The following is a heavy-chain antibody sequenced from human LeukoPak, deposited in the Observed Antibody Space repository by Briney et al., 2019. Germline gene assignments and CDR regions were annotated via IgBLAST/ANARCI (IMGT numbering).Heavy chain of an antibody. D-gene: IGHD1-26*01. CDR1: GFTFTSSA. CDR2: INPNNGAT. V-gene: IGHV1-2*06. CDR3: TRESGSYHGNDY. J-gene: IGHJ4*02. Sequence: ASVKVSCKASGFTFTSSAVQWVRQARGQRLEWMGRINPNNGATNYAQKLQGRVTITGDTSINTAYMELSSLRSDDTAVYYCTRESGSYHGNDYWGQGTLVTVSS.